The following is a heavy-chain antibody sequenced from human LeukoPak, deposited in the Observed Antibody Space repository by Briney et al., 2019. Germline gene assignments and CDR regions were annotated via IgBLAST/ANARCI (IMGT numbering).Heavy chain of an antibody. D-gene: IGHD3-22*01. CDR3: ATPGTGYDISDLLGY. CDR1: GYTFTSYY. Sequence: GASVKVSCKASGYTFTSYYMHWVRLAPGQGLEWMGWINPNSGGTKYAQKFQGRVTMTRDTSISTAYMELSRLRSDDTAVYYCATPGTGYDISDLLGYWGQGTLVTVSS. V-gene: IGHV1-2*02. CDR2: INPNSGGT. J-gene: IGHJ4*02.